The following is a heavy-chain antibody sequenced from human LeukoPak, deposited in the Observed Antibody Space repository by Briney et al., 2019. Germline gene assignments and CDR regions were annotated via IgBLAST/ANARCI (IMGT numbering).Heavy chain of an antibody. CDR3: GRDPNGNYVGAFEF. V-gene: IGHV3-23*01. Sequence: GGSLRLSCTASGFAFSAYAMTWVRQVPGKGLEWVSSQTANSDDTTYADSVRGRFTMSRDNSKNSLYLQMNNLGAEDTATYYCGRDPNGNYVGAFEFWGQGTLVTVSS. J-gene: IGHJ3*01. CDR2: QTANSDDT. D-gene: IGHD4-17*01. CDR1: GFAFSAYA.